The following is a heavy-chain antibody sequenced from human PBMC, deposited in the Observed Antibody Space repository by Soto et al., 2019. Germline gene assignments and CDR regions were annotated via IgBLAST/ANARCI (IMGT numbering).Heavy chain of an antibody. CDR3: ARDLGVAAGRSTDPYYYYGMDV. J-gene: IGHJ6*02. Sequence: ASVKVSCKASGYTFTSYGISWVRQAPGQGLEWMGWISAYNGNTNYAQKLQGRVTMTTDTSTSTAYMELRSLRSDDTAVYYCARDLGVAAGRSTDPYYYYGMDVWGQGTTVTVSS. D-gene: IGHD3-10*01. CDR2: ISAYNGNT. V-gene: IGHV1-18*04. CDR1: GYTFTSYG.